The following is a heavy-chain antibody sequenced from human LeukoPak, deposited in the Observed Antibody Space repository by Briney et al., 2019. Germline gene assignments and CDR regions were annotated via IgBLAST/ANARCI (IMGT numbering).Heavy chain of an antibody. V-gene: IGHV1-24*01. CDR2: FDPEDGET. CDR3: ARSWDYGDNSAENGMDV. J-gene: IGHJ6*02. CDR1: GYTLTELS. D-gene: IGHD4-23*01. Sequence: ASVKVSCKVSGYTLTELSMHWVRQAPGKGLEWMGGFDPEDGETIYAQKFQGRVTMTEDTSTDTAYMELSSLRSEDTAVYYCARSWDYGDNSAENGMDVWGQGTTVTVSS.